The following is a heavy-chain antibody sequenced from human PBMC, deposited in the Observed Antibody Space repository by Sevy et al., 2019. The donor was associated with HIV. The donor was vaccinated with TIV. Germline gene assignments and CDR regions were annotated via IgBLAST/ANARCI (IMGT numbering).Heavy chain of an antibody. CDR1: GFTFSNYN. J-gene: IGHJ3*02. D-gene: IGHD1-26*01. V-gene: IGHV3-21*01. CDR2: ISSSSADI. CDR3: ARDLLVGSTYVFDI. Sequence: GGSLRLSCAASGFTFSNYNMNWVRQAPGEGLKWVSSISSSSADIYYTDSVKGRFTVSRDNSRKSLFLQMNGLSAEDTGLYYCARDLLVGSTYVFDIWGRGTMVTVSS.